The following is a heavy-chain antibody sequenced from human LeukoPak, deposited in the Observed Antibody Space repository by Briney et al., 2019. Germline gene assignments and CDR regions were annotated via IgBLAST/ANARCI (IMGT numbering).Heavy chain of an antibody. V-gene: IGHV3-48*03. D-gene: IGHD6-13*01. CDR1: GFTFSSYE. CDR3: ARGTSSSWYTHPGYYHYMDV. CDR2: ISSSGSTI. Sequence: GGSLRLSCAASGFTFSSYEMNWVRQAPGKGLEWVSYISSSGSTIYYADSVKGRFTISRDNAKNSLYLQMNSLRAEDTAVYYCARGTSSSWYTHPGYYHYMDVWGKGTTVTISS. J-gene: IGHJ6*03.